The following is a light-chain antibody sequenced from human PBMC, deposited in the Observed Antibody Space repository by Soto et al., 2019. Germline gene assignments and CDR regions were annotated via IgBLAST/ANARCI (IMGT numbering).Light chain of an antibody. CDR1: SSDVGSYNY. Sequence: QSALTQPASVSGSPGQSITISCTGTSSDVGSYNYVSWYQQHPGTSPKLLIYEVTNRPSGVSNRFSGSKSGNTASLIISGRQAEDEADYYCSSYTARSTGVFGGGTKLTVL. CDR2: EVT. J-gene: IGLJ3*02. V-gene: IGLV2-14*01. CDR3: SSYTARSTGV.